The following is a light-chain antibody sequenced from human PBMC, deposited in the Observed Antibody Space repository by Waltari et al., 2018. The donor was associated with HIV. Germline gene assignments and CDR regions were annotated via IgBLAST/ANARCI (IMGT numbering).Light chain of an antibody. CDR1: SSDVGGYNY. V-gene: IGLV2-14*01. Sequence: QSALTQPASVSGSPGQSITISCTGTSSDVGGYNYVSWYQQHPGKAPKVMIYEVSNLPSGVPNRFSGPKSGNTASLTISGLQAEDEADYYCSSYTTTSTWVFGGGTKLTVL. CDR3: SSYTTTSTWV. CDR2: EVS. J-gene: IGLJ3*02.